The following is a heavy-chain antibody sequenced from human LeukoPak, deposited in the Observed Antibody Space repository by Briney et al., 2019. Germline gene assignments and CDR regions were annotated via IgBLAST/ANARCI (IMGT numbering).Heavy chain of an antibody. CDR2: IIPIFGTA. CDR1: GGTFSSYA. J-gene: IGHJ5*02. D-gene: IGHD6-13*01. V-gene: IGHV1-69*13. Sequence: ASVKVSCKASGGTFSSYAISWGRQAPGQGLGWMGGIIPIFGTANYAQKFQRSVKIPADESTSTAYMEVSSLRSEDTAVYYCARVLGTGAAGTSWFDPWGQGTLVTVSS. CDR3: ARVLGTGAAGTSWFDP.